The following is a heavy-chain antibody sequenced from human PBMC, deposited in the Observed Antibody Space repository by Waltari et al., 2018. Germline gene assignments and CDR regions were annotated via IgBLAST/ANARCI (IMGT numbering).Heavy chain of an antibody. CDR3: ARVCSSSSGDWFDP. Sequence: QVQLVQSGAEVKKPGSSVKVSCKAAGGTFSSLANRWVRQAPGQGLEWMGGIIPIFGTANYAQKCQGRVTITADESTSTAYMELSSLRSEDTAVYYCARVCSSSSGDWFDPWGQGTLVTVSS. CDR2: IIPIFGTA. J-gene: IGHJ5*02. V-gene: IGHV1-69*01. CDR1: GGTFSSLA. D-gene: IGHD6-6*01.